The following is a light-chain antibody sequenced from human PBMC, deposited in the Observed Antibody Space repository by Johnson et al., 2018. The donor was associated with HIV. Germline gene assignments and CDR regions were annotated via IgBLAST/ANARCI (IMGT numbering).Light chain of an antibody. CDR3: GTWYSSLSADAV. CDR2: DNN. CDR1: SSNIGNNY. Sequence: QSVLTQPPSVSAAPGQKVTISCSGSSSNIGNNYVSWYQQLPGTAPKLLIYDNNQRPSGIPYRFSGSKSGTSATLGITGLQTGDEADYYCGTWYSSLSADAVCGSGTKVTVL. V-gene: IGLV1-51*01. J-gene: IGLJ1*01.